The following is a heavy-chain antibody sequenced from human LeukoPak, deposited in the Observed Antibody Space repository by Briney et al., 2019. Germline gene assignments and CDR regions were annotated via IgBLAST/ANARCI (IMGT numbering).Heavy chain of an antibody. D-gene: IGHD6-19*01. Sequence: GGSLRLPCAASGFIFYNYAMSWVRQAPGKGLEWVSGISGSGGSTYYAESVKGRFTISRDDSTLYLQMNSLRAEDTAVYYCAKRGVQQWLVDWYFDYWGQGTLVTVSS. V-gene: IGHV3-23*01. CDR1: GFIFYNYA. CDR2: ISGSGGST. CDR3: AKRGVQQWLVDWYFDY. J-gene: IGHJ4*02.